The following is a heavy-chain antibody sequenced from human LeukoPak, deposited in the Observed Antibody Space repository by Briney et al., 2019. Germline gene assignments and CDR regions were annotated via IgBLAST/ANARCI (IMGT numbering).Heavy chain of an antibody. CDR2: IYTSGST. V-gene: IGHV4-4*07. D-gene: IGHD4-17*01. Sequence: SETLSLTCTVSGGPISSYYWSWIRQPAGKGLEWIGRIYTSGSTNYNPSLKSRVTMSVDTSKNQFSLKLSSVTAADTAVYYCARVMTTVTTLDAFDIWGQGTMVTVSS. J-gene: IGHJ3*02. CDR1: GGPISSYY. CDR3: ARVMTTVTTLDAFDI.